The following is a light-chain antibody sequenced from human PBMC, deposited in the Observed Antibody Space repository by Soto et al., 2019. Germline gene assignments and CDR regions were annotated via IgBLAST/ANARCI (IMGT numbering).Light chain of an antibody. Sequence: DIQMTQPPATLSASIGDKVTITCRATQSISSWLAWYQHKPGEAPKLLIYDASDLETGVPLRFSGRGSETEFTLTINGLQPDDFATYYCQQYNSFPRTFGQGTKVDIK. V-gene: IGKV1-5*01. CDR2: DAS. J-gene: IGKJ1*01. CDR1: QSISSW. CDR3: QQYNSFPRT.